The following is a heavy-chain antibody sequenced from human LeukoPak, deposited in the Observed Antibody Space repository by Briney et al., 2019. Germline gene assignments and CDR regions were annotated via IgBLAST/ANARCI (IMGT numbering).Heavy chain of an antibody. D-gene: IGHD1-26*01. CDR1: GYSFTSYW. J-gene: IGHJ6*02. CDR2: IYPGDSDT. Sequence: GESLKISCKGSGYSFTSYWIGWVRQMLGKGLEWMGIIYPGDSDTRYSPSFQGQVTISADKSISTAYLQWSSLKASDTAMYYCARSTGELRNGYYYYYGMDVWGQGTTVTVSS. V-gene: IGHV5-51*01. CDR3: ARSTGELRNGYYYYYGMDV.